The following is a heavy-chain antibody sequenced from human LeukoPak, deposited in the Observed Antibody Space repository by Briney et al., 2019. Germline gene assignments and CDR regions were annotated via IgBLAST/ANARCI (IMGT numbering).Heavy chain of an antibody. V-gene: IGHV4-59*08. CDR2: LYYSGST. J-gene: IGHJ6*02. D-gene: IGHD6-13*01. CDR1: GVSINSHC. CDR3: ARLGIVRQLDFYYYGMDV. Sequence: SETLSLTCTGSGVSINSHCWSWIRQPPGKGLEWIGYLYYSGSTNYNPSLKSRVTISVDTSKSQFSLKLSSVTAADTAVYYCARLGIVRQLDFYYYGMDVWGQGTTVTVSS.